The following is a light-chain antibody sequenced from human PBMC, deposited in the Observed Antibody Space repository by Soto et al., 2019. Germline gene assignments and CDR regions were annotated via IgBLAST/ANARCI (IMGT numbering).Light chain of an antibody. Sequence: QSVLTQPPSVSAAPGQKVTISCSGSSSNLGNNYVSWYQQLPGTAPKLLIYENNKRPSGIPDRFSGSKSGTSATLGITGLQTGDEADYYCGTWDSRLSAVVFGGGTKLTVL. J-gene: IGLJ2*01. CDR1: SSNLGNNY. V-gene: IGLV1-51*02. CDR2: ENN. CDR3: GTWDSRLSAVV.